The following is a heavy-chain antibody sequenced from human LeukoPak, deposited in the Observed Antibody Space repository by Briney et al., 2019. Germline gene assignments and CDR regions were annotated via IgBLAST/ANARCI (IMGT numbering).Heavy chain of an antibody. CDR2: ITDDSGST. CDR1: GSTFGNYA. CDR3: AKDSSSSRPYYFDY. D-gene: IGHD2-2*01. Sequence: GGSLRLSCAASGSTFGNYAMSWVRQAPGKGLEWFSAITDDSGSTYYADSVKGRFTISRDNSQSTLYLQMNSLRAEDTALYYCAKDSSSSRPYYFDYWGQGTLVTVST. J-gene: IGHJ4*02. V-gene: IGHV3-23*01.